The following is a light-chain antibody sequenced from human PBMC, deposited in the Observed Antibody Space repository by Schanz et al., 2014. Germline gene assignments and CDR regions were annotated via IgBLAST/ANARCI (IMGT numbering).Light chain of an antibody. CDR3: QHYSTGLPST. V-gene: IGKV4-1*01. Sequence: DIVMTQSPDSLAVSLGERATINCKSNQSLLYNSKNKNYLAWYQQKPGQPPKLLFYWASTRESGVPDRFSGSGSGTDFTLTISSLQAEDVAVYYCQHYSTGLPSTFGQGTKLEIK. J-gene: IGKJ2*01. CDR2: WAS. CDR1: QSLLYNSKNKNY.